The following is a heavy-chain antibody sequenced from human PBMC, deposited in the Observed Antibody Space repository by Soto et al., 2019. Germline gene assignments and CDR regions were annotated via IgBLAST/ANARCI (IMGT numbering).Heavy chain of an antibody. CDR1: GFTFSSYG. Sequence: QVQLVESGGGVVQPGRSLRLSCAASGFTFSSYGMHWVRQAPGKGLEWVAVIWYDGSNKYYVDSVKGRFTISRDNSKNTLYLQMNSLRAEDTAVYYCARDRGTAMAYFDYWGQGTLVTVSS. V-gene: IGHV3-33*01. D-gene: IGHD5-18*01. J-gene: IGHJ4*02. CDR2: IWYDGSNK. CDR3: ARDRGTAMAYFDY.